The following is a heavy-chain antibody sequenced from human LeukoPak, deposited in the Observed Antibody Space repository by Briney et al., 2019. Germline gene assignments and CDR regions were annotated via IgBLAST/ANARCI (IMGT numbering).Heavy chain of an antibody. V-gene: IGHV3-30*04. CDR3: AELGITMIGGV. Sequence: WGSLRLSCAASGFIFSSYVMHWVRQAPGKGLEWVAVISYDGSNKYYADSVKGRFTISRDNSKNTLYLQMNSLRAEDTAVYYCAELGITMIGGVWGKGTTVTISS. CDR2: ISYDGSNK. D-gene: IGHD3-10*02. J-gene: IGHJ6*04. CDR1: GFIFSSYV.